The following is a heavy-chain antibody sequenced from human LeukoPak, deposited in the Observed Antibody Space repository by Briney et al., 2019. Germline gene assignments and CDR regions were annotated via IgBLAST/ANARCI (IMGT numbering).Heavy chain of an antibody. CDR1: GGSISSGGYY. V-gene: IGHV4-31*03. CDR3: ARAMVRGVIGHYYGMDV. CDR2: IYYSGST. J-gene: IGHJ6*04. Sequence: SETLSLTCTVSGGSISSGGYYWSWIRQHPGKGLEWIGYIYYSGSTYYSPSLKSRVTISVDTSKNQFSPKLSSVTAADTAVYYCARAMVRGVIGHYYGMDVWGKGTTVTVSS. D-gene: IGHD3-10*01.